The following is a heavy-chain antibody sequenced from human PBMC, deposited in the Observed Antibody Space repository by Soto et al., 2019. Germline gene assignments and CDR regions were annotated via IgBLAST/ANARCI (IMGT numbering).Heavy chain of an antibody. V-gene: IGHV4-39*01. Sequence: SETLSLTCTVSGGSISSSSYYWGWIRQPPGKGLEWIGSISYSGSTYYNPSLKSRVTISVDTSKSQFSLKLSSVTAADTAVYYCARHWGQQLVSNWFDPWGQGTLVTVSS. CDR2: ISYSGST. CDR1: GGSISSSSYY. J-gene: IGHJ5*02. CDR3: ARHWGQQLVSNWFDP. D-gene: IGHD6-13*01.